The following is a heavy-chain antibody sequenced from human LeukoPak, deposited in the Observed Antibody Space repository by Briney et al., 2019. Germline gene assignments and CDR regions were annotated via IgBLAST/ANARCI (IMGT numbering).Heavy chain of an antibody. V-gene: IGHV3-9*01. D-gene: IGHD6-19*01. CDR3: AKDVRYTSFWRGFDS. CDR1: GFKFDNSA. Sequence: SGGSLRLSCVASGFKFDNSAMHWVRQAPGKGLEWVSGISWNGGTTGYAESVKGRFTISRDNAKKSLYLQMNRLRREDTALYYCAKDVRYTSFWRGFDSWGQGTLVTVSS. CDR2: ISWNGGTT. J-gene: IGHJ4*02.